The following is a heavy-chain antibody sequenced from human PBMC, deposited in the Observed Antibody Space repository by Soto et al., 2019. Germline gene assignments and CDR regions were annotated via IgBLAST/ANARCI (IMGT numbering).Heavy chain of an antibody. J-gene: IGHJ3*02. CDR3: AREEPYDAFDI. V-gene: IGHV1-69*01. Sequence: GASVKVSFKASGGTFSSYAISWVRQAPGQGLEWMGGIIPIFGTANYAQKFQGRVTITADESTSTAYMELSSLRSEDTAVYYCAREEPYDAFDIWGQGTMVTVSS. CDR2: IIPIFGTA. CDR1: GGTFSSYA.